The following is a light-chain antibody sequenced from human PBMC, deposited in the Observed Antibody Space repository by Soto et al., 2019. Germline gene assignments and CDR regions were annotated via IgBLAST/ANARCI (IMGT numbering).Light chain of an antibody. V-gene: IGKV3-15*01. CDR2: GPS. CDR3: QQYNDWPLT. Sequence: EIVMTQSPATLSVSPGERATLSCSASQTINSRLVWYQQKPGQAPRLLIYGPSTRATGIPARFSGSGSGTEFTRTISGLHSEDFAIYYCQQYNDWPLTFGQGTRLEIK. J-gene: IGKJ5*01. CDR1: QTINSR.